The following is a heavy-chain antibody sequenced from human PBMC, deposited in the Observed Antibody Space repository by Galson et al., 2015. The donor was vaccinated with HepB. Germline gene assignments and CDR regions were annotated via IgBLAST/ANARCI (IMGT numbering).Heavy chain of an antibody. CDR1: GYTFTSYG. V-gene: IGHV1-18*01. CDR3: AREVDSSGWYGYYYYGMDV. CDR2: ISAYNGNT. Sequence: SVKVSCKASGYTFTSYGISWVRQAPGQGLEWMGWISAYNGNTNYAQKLQGRVTMTTDTSTSTAYMELRSLRSDDTAVYYCAREVDSSGWYGYYYYGMDVWGQGTTVTVSS. D-gene: IGHD6-19*01. J-gene: IGHJ6*02.